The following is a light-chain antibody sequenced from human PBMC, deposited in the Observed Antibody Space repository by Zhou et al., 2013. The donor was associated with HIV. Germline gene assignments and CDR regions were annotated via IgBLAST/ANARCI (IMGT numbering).Light chain of an antibody. CDR2: GAS. J-gene: IGKJ2*03. CDR3: QQYYSAPYS. CDR1: QTIINY. Sequence: DIQMTQSPSSLSASVGDRVTITCRASQTIINYLNWYQQKPGKAPSLLIFGASTLQGGVPLRFSGNGSGTDFTLTINSLQPEDFATYYCQQYYSAPYSFGQGTKLDMK. V-gene: IGKV1-39*01.